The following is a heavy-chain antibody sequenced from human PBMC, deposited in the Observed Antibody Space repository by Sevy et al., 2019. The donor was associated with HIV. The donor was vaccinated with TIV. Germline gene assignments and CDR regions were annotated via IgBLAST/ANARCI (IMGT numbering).Heavy chain of an antibody. V-gene: IGHV1-69*13. CDR1: GGTFSSYA. J-gene: IGHJ4*02. Sequence: ASVKVSCKASGGTFSSYAISWVRQAPGQGLEWMGGIIPIFGTANYAQKFQGRVTITADESTSTAYMELSSLRSEDTAVYYCARDHSSSRSFDYWGQGTLVTVSS. D-gene: IGHD6-13*01. CDR2: IIPIFGTA. CDR3: ARDHSSSRSFDY.